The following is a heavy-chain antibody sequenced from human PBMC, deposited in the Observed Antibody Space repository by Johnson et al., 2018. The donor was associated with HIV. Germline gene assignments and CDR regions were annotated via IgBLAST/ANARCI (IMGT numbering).Heavy chain of an antibody. CDR3: AKSTQASILRESGPYGAFDI. CDR1: GFTFSSYG. J-gene: IGHJ3*02. CDR2: LSYDGNNK. Sequence: VHLVASGEGVVQPGRSLRLSCAASGFTFSSYGMHWVRQAPGTGLEWVAVLSYDGNNKYSADSVQVRFTISRDNSKNTLYLQMNSLRVEDTAVYYCAKSTQASILRESGPYGAFDIWGQGTMVTVSS. V-gene: IGHV3-30*18. D-gene: IGHD3-10*01.